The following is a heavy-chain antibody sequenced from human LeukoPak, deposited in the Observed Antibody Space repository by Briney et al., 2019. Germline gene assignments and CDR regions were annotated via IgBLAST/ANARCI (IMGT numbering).Heavy chain of an antibody. CDR1: GDSIGSGSFC. CDR3: ARDRGGSSWYGYYYMDV. Sequence: SETLSLTCPVSGDSIGSGSFCWNWVRQPAGTGLEWIGRIYTSGSTNYNPSLKSRVTISVDTSKNQFSLKLSSVTAADTAVYYCARDRGGSSWYGYYYMDVWGKGTTVTVSS. CDR2: IYTSGST. J-gene: IGHJ6*03. D-gene: IGHD6-13*01. V-gene: IGHV4-61*02.